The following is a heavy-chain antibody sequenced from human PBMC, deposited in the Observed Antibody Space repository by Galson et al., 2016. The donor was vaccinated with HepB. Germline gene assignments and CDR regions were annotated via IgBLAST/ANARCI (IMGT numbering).Heavy chain of an antibody. CDR2: ISPSGDNT. V-gene: IGHV3-23*01. CDR1: GFTFNNHA. Sequence: SLRLSCAASGFTFNNHAMNWVRQAPGKGLEWVSTISPSGDNTYYAGSVKGRFTISRDIFRNTLYLQMNSLRADDTALYYCARRGINWGFFDYWGQGTLVTVSS. J-gene: IGHJ4*02. CDR3: ARRGINWGFFDY. D-gene: IGHD7-27*01.